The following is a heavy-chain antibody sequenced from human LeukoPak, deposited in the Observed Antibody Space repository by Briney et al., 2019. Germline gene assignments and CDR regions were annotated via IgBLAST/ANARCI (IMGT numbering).Heavy chain of an antibody. CDR3: AKRGDGGAWYDY. J-gene: IGHJ4*02. CDR2: ISADGSNT. CDR1: GFTFSTYW. V-gene: IGHV3-74*01. Sequence: GASLRLSCALSGFTFSTYWMDWVRHVPGKGLVWVSRISADGSNTAYADSVKGRFTISRDNAKNTMYLQMSSLRAEDTAVCYCAKRGDGGAWYDYWGQGTLVIVSS. D-gene: IGHD6-19*01.